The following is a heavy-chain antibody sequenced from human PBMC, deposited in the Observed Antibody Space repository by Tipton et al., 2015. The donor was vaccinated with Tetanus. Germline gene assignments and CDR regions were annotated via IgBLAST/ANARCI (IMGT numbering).Heavy chain of an antibody. J-gene: IGHJ6*02. Sequence: QLVQSGAEVNKTGESLRIFCKGSGYSFTNYWITWVRQMPGNGLEWMGRIDPSDSYIDYRPSFQGHVTISAEKSVTTAYLQGSSLKASYTAFYFGARRHYDFWRGYTYAMDVRGQGTTVIVSS. V-gene: IGHV5-10-1*01. CDR3: ARRHYDFWRGYTYAMDV. CDR2: IDPSDSYI. D-gene: IGHD3-3*01. CDR1: GYSFTNYW.